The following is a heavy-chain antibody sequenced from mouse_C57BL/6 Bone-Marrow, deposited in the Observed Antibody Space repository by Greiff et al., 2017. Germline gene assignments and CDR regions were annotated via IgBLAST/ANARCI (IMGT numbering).Heavy chain of an antibody. Sequence: EVQLQQSGPELVKPGASVKISCKASGYSFTGYYMNWVKQSPEKSLEWIGEINPSTGGTTYNQKFKAKATLTVDKSSSTAYMQLKSLTSEDSAVYYCARRLRQLGSYYFDYWGQGTTLTVSS. CDR2: INPSTGGT. D-gene: IGHD3-2*01. J-gene: IGHJ2*01. CDR3: ARRLRQLGSYYFDY. V-gene: IGHV1-42*01. CDR1: GYSFTGYY.